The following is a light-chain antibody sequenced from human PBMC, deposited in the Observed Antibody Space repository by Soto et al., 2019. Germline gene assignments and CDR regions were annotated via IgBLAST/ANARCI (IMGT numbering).Light chain of an antibody. V-gene: IGKV3-11*01. CDR2: DAS. J-gene: IGKJ5*01. CDR1: QSVSSY. Sequence: EIVLTQSPATLCLSPGERATLSCRASQSVSSYLAWYQQKPGQAPRLLIYDASNRATGIPARFSGSGSGTDFTLTISSLEPEDFAVYFCQQRSNWITFGQGTRLEIK. CDR3: QQRSNWIT.